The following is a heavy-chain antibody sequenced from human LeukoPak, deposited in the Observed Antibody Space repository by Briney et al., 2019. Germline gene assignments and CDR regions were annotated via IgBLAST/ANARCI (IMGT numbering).Heavy chain of an antibody. J-gene: IGHJ4*02. CDR2: IKSKTDGGTT. CDR1: GFTFSNAW. Sequence: GGSLRLSCAASGFTFSNAWMSWVRQAPGKGLEWVGRIKSKTDGGTTDYAAPVKGSFTISRDDSKNTLYLQMNSLKTEDTAVYYCTTGASGSYPEFDYWGQGTLVTVSS. D-gene: IGHD1-26*01. V-gene: IGHV3-15*01. CDR3: TTGASGSYPEFDY.